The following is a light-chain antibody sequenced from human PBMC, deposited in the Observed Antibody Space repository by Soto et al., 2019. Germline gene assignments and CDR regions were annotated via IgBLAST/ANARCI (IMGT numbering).Light chain of an antibody. Sequence: EIVMTQSPATLSVSPGERATLSCRASQSISINLAWYQQKLGQAPRLLIYGASTRATDIPARFSGSGSGTEFTLTLSSLQSEDYAIYYCHQYDSSPPYTFGHGTKVEIK. V-gene: IGKV3-15*01. J-gene: IGKJ2*01. CDR1: QSISIN. CDR3: HQYDSSPPYT. CDR2: GAS.